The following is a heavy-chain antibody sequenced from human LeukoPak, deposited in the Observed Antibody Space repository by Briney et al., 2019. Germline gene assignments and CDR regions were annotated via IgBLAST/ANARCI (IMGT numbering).Heavy chain of an antibody. CDR3: AKSDCGSNVCKLLNY. J-gene: IGHJ4*02. Sequence: GGSLRLSCAASGFIVSNKYMNWVRQAPGKGLEWVSIIYADYSTHYADSVKGRFTISRDNSKDTLSLQMNSLRVEDTAIYYCAKSDCGSNVCKLLNYWGQGTLVTVSS. CDR1: GFIVSNKY. V-gene: IGHV3-53*01. CDR2: IYADYST. D-gene: IGHD2-21*01.